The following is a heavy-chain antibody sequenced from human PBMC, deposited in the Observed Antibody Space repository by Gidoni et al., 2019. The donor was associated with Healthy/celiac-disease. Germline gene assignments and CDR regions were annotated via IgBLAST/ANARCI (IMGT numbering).Heavy chain of an antibody. CDR2: ISGSGGST. CDR3: AKRIVVVVAATHFDY. CDR1: GVTFSRYA. Sequence: EVQLVESGGGLVQPGGSLRLSCAASGVTFSRYAMSWVRQAPGKGLEWVSAISGSGGSTYYADSVKGRFTISRDNSKNTLYLQMNSLRAEDTAVYYCAKRIVVVVAATHFDYWGQGTLVTVSS. J-gene: IGHJ4*02. D-gene: IGHD2-15*01. V-gene: IGHV3-23*04.